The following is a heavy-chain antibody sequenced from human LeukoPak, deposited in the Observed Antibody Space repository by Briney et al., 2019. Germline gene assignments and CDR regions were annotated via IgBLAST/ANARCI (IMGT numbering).Heavy chain of an antibody. CDR1: GFTFSSYE. D-gene: IGHD3-22*01. Sequence: GGSLRLSCAASGFTFSSYEMNSVRQAPGKGLEWVSYISSSGSTIYYADSVKGRFTISRDNAKNSLYLQMNSLRAEDTAVYYCARDYRLSSGYYYPTPAFDIWGQGTMVTVSS. V-gene: IGHV3-48*03. J-gene: IGHJ3*02. CDR3: ARDYRLSSGYYYPTPAFDI. CDR2: ISSSGSTI.